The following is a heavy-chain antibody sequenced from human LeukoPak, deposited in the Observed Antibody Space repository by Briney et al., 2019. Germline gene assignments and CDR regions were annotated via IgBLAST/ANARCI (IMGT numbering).Heavy chain of an antibody. Sequence: GGSLRPSCAASGFTFSSYAMHWVRQAPGKGLGWVAVISYDGSNKYYADSVKGRFTISRDNSKNTLYLQMNSLRAEDTAVYYCARGSRIAAAGTSFDYWGQGTLVTVSS. CDR2: ISYDGSNK. J-gene: IGHJ4*02. CDR1: GFTFSSYA. V-gene: IGHV3-30-3*01. D-gene: IGHD6-13*01. CDR3: ARGSRIAAAGTSFDY.